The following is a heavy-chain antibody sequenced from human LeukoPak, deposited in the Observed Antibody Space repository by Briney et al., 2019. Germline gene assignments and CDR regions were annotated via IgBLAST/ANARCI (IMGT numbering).Heavy chain of an antibody. CDR3: AKEQFMGGVSFDY. Sequence: ASVKVSCKASGYTFTGYYMHWVRQAPGQGLEWMGWINPNSGVTNYAQKFQGRVTMTRDTSISTAYMELSSLKSDDTAVYYCAKEQFMGGVSFDYWGQGTLVTVSS. J-gene: IGHJ4*02. V-gene: IGHV1-2*02. CDR1: GYTFTGYY. D-gene: IGHD3-16*01. CDR2: INPNSGVT.